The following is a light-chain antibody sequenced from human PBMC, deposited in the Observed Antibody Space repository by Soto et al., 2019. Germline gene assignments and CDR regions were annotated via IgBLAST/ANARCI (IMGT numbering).Light chain of an antibody. CDR2: EVS. Sequence: DIVMTQTPLSLSVTPGQPASISCQSSQSLLHSDGKTYLSWYLQRPGQPLRLLIYEVSNRFSGVPDRLNGSGTGTDFTLKISRVEAEDVGVYYCMHSVEIPPTFGQGTKEEIQ. J-gene: IGKJ1*01. CDR1: QSLLHSDGKTY. CDR3: MHSVEIPPT. V-gene: IGKV2D-29*01.